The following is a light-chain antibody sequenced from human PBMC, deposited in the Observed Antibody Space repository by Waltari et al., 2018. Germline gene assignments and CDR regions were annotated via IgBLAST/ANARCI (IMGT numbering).Light chain of an antibody. CDR3: ATWDDSLNAWI. V-gene: IGLV1-44*01. Sequence: QSLLTQSPSISGAPGQRVTISCSGGRSHIGRKGVNWYAQVPGTTPKLLMYRSDQRPSGVSDRFSGSKSGTSASLAITGLLSADEADYICATWDDSLNAWIFGGGTRLTVL. J-gene: IGLJ2*01. CDR2: RSD. CDR1: RSHIGRKG.